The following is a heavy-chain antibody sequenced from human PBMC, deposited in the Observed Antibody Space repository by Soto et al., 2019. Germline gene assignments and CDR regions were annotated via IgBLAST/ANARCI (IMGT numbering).Heavy chain of an antibody. CDR1: GGSISSYY. D-gene: IGHD6-25*01. CDR3: ASQAPRRDFDY. V-gene: IGHV4-59*01. Sequence: SETLSLTCTVSGGSISSYYWSWIRQPPGKGLEWIGYIYYSGSTNYNPSLKSRVTISVDTSKNQFSLKLSSVTAADTAVYYCASQAPRRDFDYWGQGTLVTVSS. J-gene: IGHJ4*02. CDR2: IYYSGST.